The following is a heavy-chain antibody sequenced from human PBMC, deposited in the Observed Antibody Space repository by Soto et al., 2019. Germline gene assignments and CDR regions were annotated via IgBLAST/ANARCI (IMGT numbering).Heavy chain of an antibody. CDR2: MYHSGST. Sequence: KTSETLSLTCAVSGGSISSGGYSWSWIRQPPGKGLEWIGYMYHSGSTYYNPSLKSRVTISIDRSKNQFSLKLSSVTAADTAVYYCDRVPDYWGQGILVTVSS. CDR3: DRVPDY. J-gene: IGHJ4*02. V-gene: IGHV4-30-2*01. CDR1: GGSISSGGYS. D-gene: IGHD2-2*01.